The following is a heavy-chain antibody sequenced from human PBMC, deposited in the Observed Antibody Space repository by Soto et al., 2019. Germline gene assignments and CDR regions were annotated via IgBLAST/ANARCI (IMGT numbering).Heavy chain of an antibody. D-gene: IGHD3-10*01. CDR1: GFSLSDYG. J-gene: IGHJ4*02. V-gene: IGHV3-33*01. CDR3: ARDPSHGSGSYLDY. Sequence: GFLRLSCAASGFSLSDYGMHWVRQAPGKGLEWVAVIWFDGSNKYYADSVKGRFTLSRDNSKNTLYLQMNGLRAEDTGVFYCARDPSHGSGSYLDYWGQGTLVTVSS. CDR2: IWFDGSNK.